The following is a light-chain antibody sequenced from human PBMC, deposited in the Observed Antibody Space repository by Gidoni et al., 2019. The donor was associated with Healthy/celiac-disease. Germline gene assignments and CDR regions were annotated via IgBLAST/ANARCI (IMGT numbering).Light chain of an antibody. CDR3: LLSYSGARV. CDR2: NTS. CDR1: TGTVTSGHY. V-gene: IGLV7-46*01. Sequence: VAPTDPSLTVSQGGTVTLTCGSSTGTVTSGHYPYWFQQKPGQAPRTRIYNTSNKHSGTPARFSGSVNGGKAALALSGAQPEDEAEYYCLLSYSGARVFGGGTKLTVL. J-gene: IGLJ3*02.